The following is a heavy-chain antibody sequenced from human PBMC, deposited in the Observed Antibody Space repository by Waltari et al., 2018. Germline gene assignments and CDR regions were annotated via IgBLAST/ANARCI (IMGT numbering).Heavy chain of an antibody. CDR3: ARIDGSGWYGS. V-gene: IGHV3-64*07. D-gene: IGHD6-19*01. CDR2: FSRDGVTT. Sequence: EVQMVESGGGLVQPGGSLRLSCAASGFTFSVFSMHWVRQAPGKGREYVSAFSRDGVTTYYADSVKGRFTISRDNSKNTLYLQMGSLRADDTAVYYCARIDGSGWYGSWGQGTLVTVSS. J-gene: IGHJ4*02. CDR1: GFTFSVFS.